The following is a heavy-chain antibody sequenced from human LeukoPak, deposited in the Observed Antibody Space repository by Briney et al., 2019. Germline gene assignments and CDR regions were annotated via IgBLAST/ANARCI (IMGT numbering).Heavy chain of an antibody. D-gene: IGHD5-18*01. J-gene: IGHJ4*02. CDR2: ISGSGGST. V-gene: IGHV3-23*01. CDR1: GFSVSSNY. Sequence: PGGSLRLSCAASGFSVSSNYMTWLRQAPGKGLEWVSAISGSGGSTYYADSVKGRFTISRDNSKNTLYLQMNSLRAEDTAVYYCAKEVDTAMAPWGQGTLVAVSS. CDR3: AKEVDTAMAP.